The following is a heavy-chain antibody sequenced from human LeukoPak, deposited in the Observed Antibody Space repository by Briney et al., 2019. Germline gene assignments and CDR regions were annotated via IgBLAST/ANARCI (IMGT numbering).Heavy chain of an antibody. V-gene: IGHV4-38-2*01. J-gene: IGHJ4*02. D-gene: IGHD2-2*01. Sequence: PSETPSLTCSVSGYSVSSDYYWGWIRQPPGKGLEWIGTVYHAGSNYNNPSLESRLTISMDTSKNQFSLKLTSVTVADTAVYYCASRPYCSSASCPSGIDYWGQGTLVTVSS. CDR3: ASRPYCSSASCPSGIDY. CDR1: GYSVSSDYY. CDR2: VYHAGSN.